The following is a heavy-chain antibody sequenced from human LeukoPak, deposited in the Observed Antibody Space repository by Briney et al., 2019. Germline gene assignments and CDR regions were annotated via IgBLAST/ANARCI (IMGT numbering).Heavy chain of an antibody. CDR1: GGSISSSSYY. Sequence: SETLSLTCTVSGGSISSSSYYWGWIRQPPGKGLEWIGSIYYSGSTYYNPSLKSRVTIFVDKSKNQFSLKLGSVTAADTAVYYCARQGSLAAPPDYWGQGTLVTVSS. D-gene: IGHD6-25*01. V-gene: IGHV4-39*01. CDR2: IYYSGST. J-gene: IGHJ4*02. CDR3: ARQGSLAAPPDY.